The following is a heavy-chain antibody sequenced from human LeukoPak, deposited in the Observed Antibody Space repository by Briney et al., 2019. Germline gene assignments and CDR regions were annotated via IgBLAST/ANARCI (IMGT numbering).Heavy chain of an antibody. CDR1: GGSFSGYY. CDR2: INHSGST. CDR3: AREPGIAAAGGFDY. J-gene: IGHJ4*02. D-gene: IGHD6-13*01. Sequence: PSETLSLTCAVYGGSFSGYYWSWIRQPPGKGLEWIGEINHSGSTNYNPSLKSRVTLSVDTSKNQFSLKLSSVTAADTAVYYCAREPGIAAAGGFDYWGQGTLVTVSS. V-gene: IGHV4-34*01.